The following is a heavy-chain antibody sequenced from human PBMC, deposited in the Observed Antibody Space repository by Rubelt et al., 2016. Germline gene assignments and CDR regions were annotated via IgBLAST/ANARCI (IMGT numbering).Heavy chain of an antibody. J-gene: IGHJ3*02. Sequence: QVQLVQSGSELKKPGASVKVSCKASGYTFTSYAMNWVRQAPGQGLEWMGWISAYNGNTNYAQTLQGRVTMTTEKATSTAYMELRSLRSDDTAVYYCAQKSGDAFDIWGQGTMVTVSS. CDR1: GYTFTSYA. CDR2: ISAYNGNT. V-gene: IGHV1-18*01. D-gene: IGHD3-10*01. CDR3: AQKSGDAFDI.